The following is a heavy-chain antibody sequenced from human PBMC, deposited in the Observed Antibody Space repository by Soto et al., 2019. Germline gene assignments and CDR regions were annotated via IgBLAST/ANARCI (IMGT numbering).Heavy chain of an antibody. CDR2: INHSGST. CDR1: GGAFSGYY. D-gene: IGHD4-17*01. Sequence: QVQLQQWGAGLLKPSETLSLTCAFYGGAFSGYYWSWIRQPPGKGLECIGEINHSGSTNYNPSLKSRVTITVDTSKHQFSLTLSSVTAADTAVEYCARCRTVTKYEWRYCMDVWGQGTTVTVSS. J-gene: IGHJ6*02. V-gene: IGHV4-34*01. CDR3: ARCRTVTKYEWRYCMDV.